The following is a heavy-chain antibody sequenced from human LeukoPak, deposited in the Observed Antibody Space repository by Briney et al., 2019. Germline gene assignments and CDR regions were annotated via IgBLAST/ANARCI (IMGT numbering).Heavy chain of an antibody. CDR2: IYYSGST. D-gene: IGHD3-9*01. CDR3: ARYGNYYDILTPASWFDP. V-gene: IGHV4-59*08. Sequence: KPSETLSLTCTVSGGSISSYYWSWIRQPPGKGLEWIGYIYYSGSTNYNPSLKSRVTISVDTSKNQFSLKLSSVTAADTAVYYCARYGNYYDILTPASWFDPWGQGTLVTVSS. J-gene: IGHJ5*02. CDR1: GGSISSYY.